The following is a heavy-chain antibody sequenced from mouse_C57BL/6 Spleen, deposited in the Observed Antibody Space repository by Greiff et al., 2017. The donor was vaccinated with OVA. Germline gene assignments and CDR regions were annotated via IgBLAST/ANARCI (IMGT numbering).Heavy chain of an antibody. Sequence: QVQLKESGPELVKPGASVKLSCKASGYTFTSYDINWVKQRPGQGLEWIGWIYPRDGSTKYNEKFKGKAPLTVDTSASTAYMGLHRLTSEYSSVYFCARRRDGYYWYFDVWGTGTTVTVSS. D-gene: IGHD2-3*01. CDR3: ARRRDGYYWYFDV. CDR2: IYPRDGST. V-gene: IGHV1-85*01. CDR1: GYTFTSYD. J-gene: IGHJ1*03.